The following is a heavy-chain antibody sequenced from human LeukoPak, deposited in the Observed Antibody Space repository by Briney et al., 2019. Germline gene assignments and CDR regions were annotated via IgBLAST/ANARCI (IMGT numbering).Heavy chain of an antibody. CDR2: ISSKGDST. D-gene: IGHD3-22*01. J-gene: IGHJ5*01. CDR1: GFTFSTYA. CDR3: VKASSDYYYDS. V-gene: IGHV3-64D*06. Sequence: GGSLRLSCSASGFTFSTYAMHWVRQAPGKGPEYVSAISSKGDSTFYADSVKGRFAISRDNSKNTLYLQTSSLRTEDTAVYYCVKASSDYYYDSWGQGTLVTVSS.